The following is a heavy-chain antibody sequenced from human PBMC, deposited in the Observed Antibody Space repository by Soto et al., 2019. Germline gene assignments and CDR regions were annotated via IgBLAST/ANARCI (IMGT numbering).Heavy chain of an antibody. CDR2: ISDTSRTI. D-gene: IGHD3-22*01. Sequence: EVQLLESGGGLVQPGGSLTLSCVASGFSLSSHEMNWVRQAPGKGLEWISYISDTSRTIYYADSVRGRFTISRDNAKNSVSLQMNGLGVEDTAVYYCARGDSRYYYYVYAFDVWGQGTVVTVSS. CDR1: GFSLSSHE. CDR3: ARGDSRYYYYVYAFDV. V-gene: IGHV3-48*03. J-gene: IGHJ3*01.